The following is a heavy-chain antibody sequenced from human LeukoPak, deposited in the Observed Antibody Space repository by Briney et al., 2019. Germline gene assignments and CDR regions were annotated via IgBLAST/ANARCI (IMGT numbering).Heavy chain of an antibody. V-gene: IGHV3-23*01. D-gene: IGHD5-18*01. CDR1: GFFFRNYA. CDR2: IRGSGDNT. CDR3: VTARGCSYANECHLES. J-gene: IGHJ4*02. Sequence: GGSLRLSWSVSGFFFRNYAITSVRQAPGKGLEWVSAIRGSGDNTYYAPSVKGRFPISRDDSKSTLYLQMDSLRPDAASVYSCVTARGCSYANECHLESWGQGTPVTVSS.